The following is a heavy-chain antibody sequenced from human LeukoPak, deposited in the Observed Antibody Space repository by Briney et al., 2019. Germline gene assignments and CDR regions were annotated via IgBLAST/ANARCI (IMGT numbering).Heavy chain of an antibody. CDR2: IYYSGST. J-gene: IGHJ4*02. CDR3: ARLLRVTTVGPDLYYFDY. D-gene: IGHD4-17*01. Sequence: SETLSLTCTVSGGSISSYYWSWIRQPPGKGLEWIGYIYYSGSTNYNPSLKSRVTISVDTSKNQFSLKLSSVTAADTAVYYCARLLRVTTVGPDLYYFDYWGQGTLVTVSS. V-gene: IGHV4-59*08. CDR1: GGSISSYY.